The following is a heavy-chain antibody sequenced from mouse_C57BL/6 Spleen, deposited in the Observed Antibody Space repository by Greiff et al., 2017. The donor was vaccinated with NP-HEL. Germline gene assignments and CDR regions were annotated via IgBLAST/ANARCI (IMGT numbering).Heavy chain of an antibody. V-gene: IGHV7-3*01. CDR3: ARYLLRRGLYDYAMDY. CDR1: GFTFTDYY. Sequence: EVKLVESGGGLVQPGGSLSLSCAASGFTFTDYYMSWVRQPPGKALEWLGFIRNKANGYTTEYSASVKGRFTISRDNSQSILYLQMNALRAEDSATYYCARYLLRRGLYDYAMDYWGQGTSVTVSS. J-gene: IGHJ4*01. CDR2: IRNKANGYTT. D-gene: IGHD1-1*01.